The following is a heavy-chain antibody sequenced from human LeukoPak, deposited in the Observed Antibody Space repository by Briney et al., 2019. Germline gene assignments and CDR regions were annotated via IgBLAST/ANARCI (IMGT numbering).Heavy chain of an antibody. Sequence: SETPSLTCAVYGGSFSGYYWSWIRQPPGKGLEWIGKINHSGSTNYNPSLKSRVTISVDTSKNQFSLKLSSVTAADTAVYYCARDSPYYYGSGSYNRWGQGTLVTVSS. D-gene: IGHD3-10*01. V-gene: IGHV4-34*01. CDR2: INHSGST. CDR1: GGSFSGYY. J-gene: IGHJ4*02. CDR3: ARDSPYYYGSGSYNR.